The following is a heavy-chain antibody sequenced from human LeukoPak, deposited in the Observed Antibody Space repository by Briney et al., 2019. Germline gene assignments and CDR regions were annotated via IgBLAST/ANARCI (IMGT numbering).Heavy chain of an antibody. CDR1: GYSFSGYY. J-gene: IGHJ4*02. Sequence: ASVKVSCKASGYSFSGYYMHWVRQAPGQGLEWMGRINPNSGGTNYAQKFQGRVTMTRDTSISTAYMELSRLRSDDTAVYYCARAIGAAAGNNFDYWGQGTLVTVSS. CDR3: ARAIGAAAGNNFDY. V-gene: IGHV1-2*06. D-gene: IGHD6-13*01. CDR2: INPNSGGT.